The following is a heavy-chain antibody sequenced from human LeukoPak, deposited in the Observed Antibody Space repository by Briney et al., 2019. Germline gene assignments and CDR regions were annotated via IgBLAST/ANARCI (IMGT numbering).Heavy chain of an antibody. Sequence: GESLKISCKGSGYSFTSYWIGWVRQMPGKVLEWMGVIYPGDSDTRYSPSFQGQVTISADKSISTAYLQWSSLKASDTAMYYCARRYSSSWYGYYFDYWGQATLGTVST. J-gene: IGHJ4*02. CDR2: IYPGDSDT. V-gene: IGHV5-51*01. D-gene: IGHD6-13*01. CDR1: GYSFTSYW. CDR3: ARRYSSSWYGYYFDY.